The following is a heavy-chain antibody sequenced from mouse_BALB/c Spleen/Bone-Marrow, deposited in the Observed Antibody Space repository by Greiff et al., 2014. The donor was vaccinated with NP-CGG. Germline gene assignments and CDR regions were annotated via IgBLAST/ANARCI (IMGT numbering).Heavy chain of an antibody. J-gene: IGHJ1*01. D-gene: IGHD2-1*01. V-gene: IGHV1-18*01. Sequence: EVKLMESGPELVKPGASMKISCKASGYSFTGYTMNWVKQSHGKNLEWIGLINPYNGGTSYNQKFKGKATLTADKSSSTAYMELLSLTSEDSAVYYCASYYGNYWYFDVWGAGTTVTVSS. CDR2: INPYNGGT. CDR1: GYSFTGYT. CDR3: ASYYGNYWYFDV.